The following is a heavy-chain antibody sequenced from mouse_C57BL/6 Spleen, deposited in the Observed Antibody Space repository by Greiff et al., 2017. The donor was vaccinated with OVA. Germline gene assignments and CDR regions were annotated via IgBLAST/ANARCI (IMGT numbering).Heavy chain of an antibody. V-gene: IGHV1-82*01. CDR2: IYPGDGDT. CDR1: GYAFSSSW. Sequence: VKLQQSGPELVKPGASVKISCKASGYAFSSSWMNWVKQRPGKGLEWIGRIYPGDGDTNYNGKFKGKATLTADKSSSTAYMQLSSLTSEDSAVYFCARKGDSSGVDYWGQGTTLTVSS. CDR3: ARKGDSSGVDY. J-gene: IGHJ2*01. D-gene: IGHD3-2*02.